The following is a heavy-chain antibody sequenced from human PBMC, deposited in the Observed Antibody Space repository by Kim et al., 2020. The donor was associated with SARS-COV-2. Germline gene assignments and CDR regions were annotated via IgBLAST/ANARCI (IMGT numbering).Heavy chain of an antibody. V-gene: IGHV4-34*01. CDR1: GGSFSGYY. Sequence: SETLSLTCAVYGGSFSGYYWSWIRQPPGKGLEWIGEINHSGSTNYNPSLKSRVTISVDTSKNQFSLKLSSVTAADTAVYYCARGPLWFGELSTTEHAFDIWGQGTMVSVSS. D-gene: IGHD3-10*01. CDR3: ARGPLWFGELSTTEHAFDI. CDR2: INHSGST. J-gene: IGHJ3*02.